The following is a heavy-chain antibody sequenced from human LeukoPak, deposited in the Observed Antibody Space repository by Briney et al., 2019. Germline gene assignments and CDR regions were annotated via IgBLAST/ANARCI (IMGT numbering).Heavy chain of an antibody. CDR3: ARTSTIFGVSGYYYYMDV. D-gene: IGHD3-3*01. CDR1: GGSISSSSYY. Sequence: SETLSLTCTVSGGSISSSSYYWGWIRQPPGKGLEWIGSIYYSGSTYYNPSLKSRVTISVDTSKNQFSLKLSSVTAADTAVYYCARTSTIFGVSGYYYYMDVWGKGTTVTVSS. V-gene: IGHV4-39*07. J-gene: IGHJ6*03. CDR2: IYYSGST.